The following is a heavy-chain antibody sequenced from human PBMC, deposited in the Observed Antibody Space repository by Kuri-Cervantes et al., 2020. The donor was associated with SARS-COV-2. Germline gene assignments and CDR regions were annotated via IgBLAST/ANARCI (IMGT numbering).Heavy chain of an antibody. D-gene: IGHD3-22*01. CDR2: MNPNSGNT. CDR3: ARAPYNSYDTRGAFDI. Sequence: ATVKVSCKASGYTFTSYDINWVRQATGQGLVWMGWMNPNSGNTGYAQKFQGRVTMTRNTSISTAYMELSSLRSEDTAVYYCARAPYNSYDTRGAFDIWGQGTMVTVSS. CDR1: GYTFTSYD. V-gene: IGHV1-8*01. J-gene: IGHJ3*02.